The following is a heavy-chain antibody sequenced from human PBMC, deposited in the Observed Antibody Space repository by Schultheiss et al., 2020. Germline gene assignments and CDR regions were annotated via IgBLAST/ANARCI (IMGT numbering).Heavy chain of an antibody. D-gene: IGHD3-3*01. V-gene: IGHV1-18*01. J-gene: IGHJ6*02. CDR1: GYTFTSYG. Sequence: ASVKVSCKASGYTFTSYGISWVRQAPGQGLEWMGWISAYNGNTNYAQKLQGRVTMITDTSTSTAYMELRSLRSDNTAVYYCARDFPFFEVWSGQRAQSYYYGMDVWGQGTTV. CDR2: ISAYNGNT. CDR3: ARDFPFFEVWSGQRAQSYYYGMDV.